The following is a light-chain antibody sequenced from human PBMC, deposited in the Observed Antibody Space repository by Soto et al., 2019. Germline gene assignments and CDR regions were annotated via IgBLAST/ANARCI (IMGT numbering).Light chain of an antibody. CDR2: DVT. CDR3: CSFTTTRTDV. CDR1: SSDVGGYNY. J-gene: IGLJ1*01. Sequence: QSVLTQPASVSGSPGQSIAISCTGNSSDVGGYNYVSWYQQHPGKAPKLMIYDVTNRPSGVSDRFSGSKSGTTASLTISGLQAEDEADYYCCSFTTTRTDVFGTGTKVTVL. V-gene: IGLV2-14*01.